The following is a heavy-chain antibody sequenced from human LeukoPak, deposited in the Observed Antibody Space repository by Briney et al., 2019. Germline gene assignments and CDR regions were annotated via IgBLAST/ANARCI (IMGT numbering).Heavy chain of an antibody. CDR1: GYTFTSYG. V-gene: IGHV1-69*04. Sequence: RASVKVSCKASGYTFTSYGISWVRQAPGQGLEWMGRIIPILGIANYTQKFQGRVTITADKSTSTAYMELSSLRSEDTAVYYCARDLTAGTEDYYYYYMDVWGKGTTVTVSS. CDR2: IIPILGIA. CDR3: ARDLTAGTEDYYYYYMDV. D-gene: IGHD6-13*01. J-gene: IGHJ6*03.